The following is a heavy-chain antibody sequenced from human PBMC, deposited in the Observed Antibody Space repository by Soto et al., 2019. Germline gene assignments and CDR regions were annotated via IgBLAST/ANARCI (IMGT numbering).Heavy chain of an antibody. J-gene: IGHJ6*02. CDR1: GGSISSSSYY. CDR2: IYYSGST. D-gene: IGHD5-12*01. CDR3: ARPLEMATIYQPAYYGMDV. Sequence: QLQLQESGPGLVKPSETLSLTCTVSGGSISSSSYYWGWIRQPPGKGLEWIGSIYYSGSTYYNPSLKRRVTISVDASKNQFSLKLRSVTAADTAVYYCARPLEMATIYQPAYYGMDVWGQGTTVTVSS. V-gene: IGHV4-39*01.